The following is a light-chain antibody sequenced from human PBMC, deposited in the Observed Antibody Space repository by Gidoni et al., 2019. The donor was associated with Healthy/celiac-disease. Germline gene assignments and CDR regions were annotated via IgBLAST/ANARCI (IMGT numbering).Light chain of an antibody. CDR2: LGS. CDR3: MQALQTPLT. Sequence: DIVMTQSPPSLLVIPGEPASIPCRSSQSLLPSNGYNYLDWYLQKPGQSPQLLIYLGSNRASGVPDRFSDSGSGRGFTLKISRVEAGDVGVYYCMQALQTPLTFGGGTKVEIK. CDR1: QSLLPSNGYNY. J-gene: IGKJ4*01. V-gene: IGKV2-28*01.